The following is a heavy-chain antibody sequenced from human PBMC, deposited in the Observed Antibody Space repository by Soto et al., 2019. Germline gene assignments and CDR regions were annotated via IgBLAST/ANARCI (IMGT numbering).Heavy chain of an antibody. CDR3: TRLPNWNFRFDP. D-gene: IGHD1-7*01. Sequence: GGSLRLSCAASGFIFSGSAIHWVRQASGKGLEWVGRIKSRSNNYATAYAASVKGRFTISRDDSKNTAYLQMSSLKVDDTAMYYCTRLPNWNFRFDPWGQGTLVTVSS. V-gene: IGHV3-73*01. CDR2: IKSRSNNYAT. J-gene: IGHJ5*02. CDR1: GFIFSGSA.